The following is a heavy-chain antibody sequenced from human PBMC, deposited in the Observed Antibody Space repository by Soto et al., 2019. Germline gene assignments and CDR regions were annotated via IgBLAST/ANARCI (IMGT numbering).Heavy chain of an antibody. CDR1: GFSLTTSGVG. CDR3: AHSSGRSGDY. Sequence: QITLKESGPPLVKPTQTLTLTCTFSGFSLTTSGVGVGWIRQPPGKALEWLALLYWDDDKRYSPSLKSRLTITMATSNNQVVLTMTNMYPVDTGTYFCAHSSGRSGDYWGQGTLVTVSS. V-gene: IGHV2-5*02. J-gene: IGHJ4*02. D-gene: IGHD3-10*01. CDR2: LYWDDDK.